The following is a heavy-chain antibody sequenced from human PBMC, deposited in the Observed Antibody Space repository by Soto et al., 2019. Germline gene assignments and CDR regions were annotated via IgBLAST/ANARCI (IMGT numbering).Heavy chain of an antibody. CDR1: GGSISSYY. V-gene: IGHV4-59*08. D-gene: IGHD2-15*01. CDR3: ATLGYCSGGSCYRTFDI. CDR2: IYYSGST. J-gene: IGHJ3*02. Sequence: SETLSLTCTVSGGSISSYYWSWIRQPPGKGLEWIGYIYYSGSTNYNPSLKSRVTISVDTSKNQFSLKLSSVTAADTAVYYCATLGYCSGGSCYRTFDIWGQGTMVTVSS.